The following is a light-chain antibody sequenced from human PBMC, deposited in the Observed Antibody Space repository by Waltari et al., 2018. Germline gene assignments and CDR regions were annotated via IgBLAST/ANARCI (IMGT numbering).Light chain of an antibody. Sequence: DIQMTQSPSPLSASVGDRVTITCRASESISNLLAWYQQKPGKAPKFLIYKVSRLEGGVPSRFSGSGSGTEFSLTINSLQPDDFATYFCQQYNSYPLTFGGGTKVGIK. CDR2: KVS. CDR1: ESISNL. J-gene: IGKJ4*01. CDR3: QQYNSYPLT. V-gene: IGKV1-5*03.